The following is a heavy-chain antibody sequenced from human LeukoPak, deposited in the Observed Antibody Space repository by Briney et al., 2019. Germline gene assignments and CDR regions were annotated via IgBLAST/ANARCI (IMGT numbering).Heavy chain of an antibody. J-gene: IGHJ5*02. CDR3: ARNIGWFDP. Sequence: KASETLSLTCTVSGGSISSYYWSWIRQPPGKGLEWIGYMYYSGSTNYNPSLKSRVTISLDTSKNKFSLKLSSVTAADTAVYYCARNIGWFDPWGQGTLVTVPS. D-gene: IGHD2/OR15-2a*01. CDR2: MYYSGST. V-gene: IGHV4-59*01. CDR1: GGSISSYY.